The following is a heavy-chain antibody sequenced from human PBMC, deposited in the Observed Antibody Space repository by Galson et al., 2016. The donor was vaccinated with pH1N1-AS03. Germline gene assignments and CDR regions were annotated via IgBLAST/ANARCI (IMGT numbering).Heavy chain of an antibody. CDR3: ARDLGYGIKGYGFDN. CDR2: INRDGSEK. J-gene: IGHJ4*02. Sequence: SLRLSCAASGFTFSRHCMTWVRQAPGKGLEWVANINRDGSEKDYLDSVKGRFTISRDDASNSLYPQMNSLRAEDTAMYYCARDLGYGIKGYGFDNWGQGTLVTVSS. V-gene: IGHV3-7*01. CDR1: GFTFSRHC. D-gene: IGHD5-12*01.